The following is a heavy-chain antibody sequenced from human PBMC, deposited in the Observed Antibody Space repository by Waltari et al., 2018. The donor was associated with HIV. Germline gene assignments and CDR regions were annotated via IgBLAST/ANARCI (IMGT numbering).Heavy chain of an antibody. D-gene: IGHD3-9*01. V-gene: IGHV3-49*03. Sequence: EVQLVESGGGLVQPGRSLRLSCTASGFTFGDYAMSWFRQAPGRGLDLVSCIRSKAYGGKTEYAASVKGRFTISRDDSKRIAYLQINSLKTEDTAVYYCLPDYDILTGYLAVDYWGQGTLVTVSS. CDR1: GFTFGDYA. CDR3: LPDYDILTGYLAVDY. J-gene: IGHJ4*02. CDR2: IRSKAYGGKT.